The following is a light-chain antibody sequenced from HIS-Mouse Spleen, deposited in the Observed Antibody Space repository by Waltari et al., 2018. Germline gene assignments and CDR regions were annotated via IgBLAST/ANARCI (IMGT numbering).Light chain of an antibody. Sequence: QSALTQPASVSGSPGQSITISCTGTSRDVGGYHSVSWYQQHPGKAPKLMIYDVSNRPSGVSNRFSGSKSGNTASLTISGLQAEDEADYYCSSYTSSSVVFGGGTKLTVL. J-gene: IGLJ2*01. CDR2: DVS. CDR1: SRDVGGYHS. V-gene: IGLV2-14*03. CDR3: SSYTSSSVV.